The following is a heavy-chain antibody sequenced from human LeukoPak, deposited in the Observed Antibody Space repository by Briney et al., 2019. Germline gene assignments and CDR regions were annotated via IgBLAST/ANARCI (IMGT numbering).Heavy chain of an antibody. V-gene: IGHV4-34*01. Sequence: ASETLSLTCAVYGGSFSGYYWSWIRQPPGKGLEWIGEINHSGSTNYNPSLKSRVTISVDTSKNQFSLKLSSVTAADTAVYYCARAGNSGSYYAHYYFDYWGQGTLVTVSS. J-gene: IGHJ4*02. CDR1: GGSFSGYY. CDR2: INHSGST. CDR3: ARAGNSGSYYAHYYFDY. D-gene: IGHD1-26*01.